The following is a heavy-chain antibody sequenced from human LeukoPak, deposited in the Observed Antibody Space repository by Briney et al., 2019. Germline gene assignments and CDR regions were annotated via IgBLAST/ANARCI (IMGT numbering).Heavy chain of an antibody. Sequence: ASVKVSCKASGYTFTGYYMHWVRQAPGQGLEWMGWINPNSGGTNYAQKFQGRVTMTRDTSISTAYMELSRLRSDDTAVYYCARGYYYGTGTRYYYYCMDVWGKGTTVTVSS. CDR3: ARGYYYGTGTRYYYYCMDV. V-gene: IGHV1-2*02. D-gene: IGHD3-10*01. J-gene: IGHJ6*03. CDR2: INPNSGGT. CDR1: GYTFTGYY.